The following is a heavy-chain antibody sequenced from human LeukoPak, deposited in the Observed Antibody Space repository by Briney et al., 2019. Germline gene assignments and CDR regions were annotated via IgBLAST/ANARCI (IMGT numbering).Heavy chain of an antibody. CDR2: ISAYNGNT. CDR3: ARDPAGYCSSTSCPVFDY. D-gene: IGHD2-2*01. J-gene: IGHJ4*02. V-gene: IGHV1-18*01. CDR1: GYTFTSYG. Sequence: ASVKVSCKASGYTFTSYGISWVRQAPGQGLEWMGWISAYNGNTNYAQKLQGRVTMTTDASTSTAYMELRSLRSDDTAVYYCARDPAGYCSSTSCPVFDYWGQGTLVTVSS.